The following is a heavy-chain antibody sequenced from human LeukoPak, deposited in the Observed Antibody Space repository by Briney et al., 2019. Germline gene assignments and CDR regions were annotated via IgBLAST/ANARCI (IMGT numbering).Heavy chain of an antibody. D-gene: IGHD3-22*01. J-gene: IGHJ4*02. Sequence: GGSLRLSCAASGFTFSSYAMSWVRQAPGKGLEWVAVISYDGSNKYYADSVKGRFTISRDNSKNTLYLQMNSLRAEDTAVYYCAKDNWNDSQYYYDSSGTSYFDYWGQGTLVTVSS. CDR3: AKDNWNDSQYYYDSSGTSYFDY. CDR2: ISYDGSNK. CDR1: GFTFSSYA. V-gene: IGHV3-30-3*01.